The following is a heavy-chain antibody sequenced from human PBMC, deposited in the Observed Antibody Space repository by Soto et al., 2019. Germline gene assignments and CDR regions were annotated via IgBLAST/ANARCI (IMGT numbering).Heavy chain of an antibody. J-gene: IGHJ6*02. D-gene: IGHD3-3*01. V-gene: IGHV3-30*03. CDR2: ISYDGSNK. CDR3: ARVRTIFGVVIDYYYGMDV. Sequence: GGSLRLSCAASGFTFSTYSMNWVRQAPGKGLEWVAVISYDGSNKYYADSVKGRFTISRDNSKNTLYLQMNSLRAEDTAVYYCARVRTIFGVVIDYYYGMDVWGQGTTVTVSS. CDR1: GFTFSTYS.